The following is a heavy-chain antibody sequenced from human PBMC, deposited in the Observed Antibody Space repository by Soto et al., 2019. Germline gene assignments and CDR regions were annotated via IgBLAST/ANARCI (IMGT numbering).Heavy chain of an antibody. D-gene: IGHD3-3*01. V-gene: IGHV6-1*01. CDR1: GDSVSSNSAA. CDR3: ARALGGYDFWSGYSSYGMGV. J-gene: IGHJ6*02. Sequence: SQTLSLTCAISGDSVSSNSAAWNWIRQSPSRGLEWLGRTYYRSKWYNDYAVSVKSRITINPDTSKNQFSLQLNSVTPEDTAVYYCARALGGYDFWSGYSSYGMGVWGQGTTVTVSS. CDR2: TYYRSKWYN.